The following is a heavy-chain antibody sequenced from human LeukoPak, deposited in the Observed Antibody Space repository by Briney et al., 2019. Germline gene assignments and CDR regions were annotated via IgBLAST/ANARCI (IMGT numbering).Heavy chain of an antibody. CDR1: GYTFTSYY. CDR2: INPSGGST. CDR3: ARDLDNIAVAGTRDY. Sequence: GASVKVSCKASGYTFTSYYMHWVRQAPGQGLEWMGIINPSGGSTSYAQKFQGRVTMTRDTSTSTVYMELSSLRSEDTAVYYCARDLDNIAVAGTRDYWGQGTLVTVSS. D-gene: IGHD6-19*01. V-gene: IGHV1-46*01. J-gene: IGHJ4*02.